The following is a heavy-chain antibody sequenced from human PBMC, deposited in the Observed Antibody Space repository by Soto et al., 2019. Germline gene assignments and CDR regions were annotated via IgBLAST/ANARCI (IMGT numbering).Heavy chain of an antibody. CDR1: GGSISSNSNR. D-gene: IGHD2-8*01. CDR2: ISNSGAT. J-gene: IGHJ2*01. CDR3: ARGSLNAVWYFDL. V-gene: IGHV4-31*03. Sequence: QVQLQESGPGLVKPSQTLSLTCSVSGGSISSNSNRWSWIRQHPGQGLEWIGYISNSGATYYNPSFKSRVAISADTSKNQFSLNLNSVTAADTAVYYCARGSLNAVWYFDLWGRGTQVTVSS.